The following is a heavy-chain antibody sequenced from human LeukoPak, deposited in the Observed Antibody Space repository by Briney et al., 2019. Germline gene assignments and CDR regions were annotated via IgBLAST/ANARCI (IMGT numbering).Heavy chain of an antibody. CDR1: GFTFSNYA. Sequence: AGGSLRLSCAASGFTFSNYAMPWVRQAPGKGLEWVAVISYDESNKYYADSVKGRFTISRDNSKNTLYLQMNSLRGEDTAVYYCARGTIYSIFGVVIPPNYWGQGTLVTVSS. J-gene: IGHJ4*02. CDR2: ISYDESNK. CDR3: ARGTIYSIFGVVIPPNY. D-gene: IGHD3-3*02. V-gene: IGHV3-30*04.